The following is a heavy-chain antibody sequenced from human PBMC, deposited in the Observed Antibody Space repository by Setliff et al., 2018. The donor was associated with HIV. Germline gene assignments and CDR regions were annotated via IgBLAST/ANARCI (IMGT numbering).Heavy chain of an antibody. CDR1: GYTFTKYY. V-gene: IGHV1-46*01. CDR3: VRDNWNLGSVHNWFDP. Sequence: ASVKVSCKASGYTFTKYYINWVRQAPGQGLEWMGIINPGGGATTYEKKFQGRVTMTRDTSTSTVYVELNNLRFDDTAVYYCVRDNWNLGSVHNWFDPWGQGTVVTVSS. D-gene: IGHD1-7*01. J-gene: IGHJ5*02. CDR2: INPGGGAT.